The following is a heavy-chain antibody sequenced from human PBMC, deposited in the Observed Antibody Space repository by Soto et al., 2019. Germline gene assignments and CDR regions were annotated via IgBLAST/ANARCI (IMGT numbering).Heavy chain of an antibody. CDR2: IIPIFGTA. CDR3: ALSVSFRSQLLKRVMDV. CDR1: GGTFSSYA. J-gene: IGHJ6*02. V-gene: IGHV1-69*13. D-gene: IGHD1-26*01. Sequence: SVKVSCKASGGTFSSYAISWVRQAPGQGLEWMGGIIPIFGTANYAQKFQGRVTITADESTSTAYMELSRLRSEDTAVYYCALSVSFRSQLLKRVMDVWGQGTTVTVSS.